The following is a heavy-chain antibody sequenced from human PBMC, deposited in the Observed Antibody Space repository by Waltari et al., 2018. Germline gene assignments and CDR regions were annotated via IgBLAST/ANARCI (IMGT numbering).Heavy chain of an antibody. CDR1: GYTFTTYG. Sequence: QVQLVQSGAEVRKPGASVKVSCKASGYTFTTYGISWVRQAPGKGLEWMGWSSAYTANTNYAQTLEGRGTMTRDTETSAAYMVLRSLRSDDTAVYYCARGLGYEITMVRGVIHYGMDVWGQGTTVTVSS. CDR3: ARGLGYEITMVRGVIHYGMDV. J-gene: IGHJ6*02. CDR2: SSAYTANT. V-gene: IGHV1-18*01. D-gene: IGHD3-10*01.